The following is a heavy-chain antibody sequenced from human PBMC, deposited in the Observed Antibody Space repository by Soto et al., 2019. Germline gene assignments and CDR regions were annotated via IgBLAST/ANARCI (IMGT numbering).Heavy chain of an antibody. V-gene: IGHV3-21*01. D-gene: IGHD6-13*01. CDR1: GFTFRSFT. CDR3: TRDASRDSSARGWFDP. CDR2: ISSNSAYI. Sequence: GSLRLSCAASGFTFRSFTMNWVRQAPGKGLEWVSTISSNSAYIYYTDALRGRFTISRDNAKNSLHLQMNSLRAEDTAVYYCTRDASRDSSARGWFDPWGPGTLVTVS. J-gene: IGHJ5*02.